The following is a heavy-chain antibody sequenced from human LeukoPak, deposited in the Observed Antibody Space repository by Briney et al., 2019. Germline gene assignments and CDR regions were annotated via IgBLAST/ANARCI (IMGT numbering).Heavy chain of an antibody. J-gene: IGHJ6*02. CDR1: GGSFSGYY. V-gene: IGHV4-34*01. D-gene: IGHD3-16*01. CDR2: INHSGSS. CDR3: ARVSVMEATFYYNYGMDV. Sequence: PSETLSLTCAVNGGSFSGYYWSWIRQPPGKGLEWIGEINHSGSSNYNPSLKSRVTISVDTSKNQFSLKVSSVTAADTAVYYCARVSVMEATFYYNYGMDVWGQGTTVTVSS.